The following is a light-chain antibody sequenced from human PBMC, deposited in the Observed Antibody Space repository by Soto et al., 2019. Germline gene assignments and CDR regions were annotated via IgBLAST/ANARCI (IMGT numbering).Light chain of an antibody. V-gene: IGLV2-14*01. CDR2: DVS. J-gene: IGLJ1*01. CDR3: SSYISSSPTV. Sequence: QSALTQPASVSGSPGQSITISCTGTSSDVGGYNYVSWYQQHPGKAPKLMIYDVSNRPSGVSNRFSGSKSGNTASLTISGLQAEDEADYYCSSYISSSPTVFGTGTKLTVL. CDR1: SSDVGGYNY.